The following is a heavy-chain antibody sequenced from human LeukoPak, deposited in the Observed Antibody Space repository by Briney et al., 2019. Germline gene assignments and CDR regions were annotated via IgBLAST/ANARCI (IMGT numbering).Heavy chain of an antibody. V-gene: IGHV3-49*04. D-gene: IGHD3-10*01. Sequence: GGSLRLSCAVSGFAFDDYGMSWVRQAPGKGLEWVGFIRSKAHGGTTEYAASVKGRFTTSRDDSKSIAYLLTNSLKNDDTAVYYCARVLLWFGEPRFDYWGQGTLVTVSS. CDR1: GFAFDDYG. J-gene: IGHJ4*02. CDR3: ARVLLWFGEPRFDY. CDR2: IRSKAHGGTT.